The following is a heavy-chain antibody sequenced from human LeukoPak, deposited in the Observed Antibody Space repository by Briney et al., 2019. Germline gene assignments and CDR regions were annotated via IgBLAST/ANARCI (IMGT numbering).Heavy chain of an antibody. CDR2: MNPNSGNT. CDR3: ARDKGYCSSTSCYEDPYYYYYMDV. Sequence: ASVTVSCKASGYTFTSYDINWVRQATGQGLEWMGWMNPNSGNTGYAQKFQGRVTMTRDTSISTAYMELSRLRSDDTAVYYCARDKGYCSSTSCYEDPYYYYYMDVWGKGTTVTISS. CDR1: GYTFTSYD. D-gene: IGHD2-2*01. V-gene: IGHV1-8*01. J-gene: IGHJ6*03.